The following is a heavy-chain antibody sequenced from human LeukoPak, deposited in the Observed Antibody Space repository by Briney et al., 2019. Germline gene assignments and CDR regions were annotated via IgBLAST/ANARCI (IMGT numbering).Heavy chain of an antibody. Sequence: PGGSLRLSCAASGLTFSDYYMGWMRQAPGKGLEWVSYISNSGDTMYYVDSVEGRFTISRDNAKNSLFLQMSSLRVEDTTIYYCARARGSYAFDIWGQGTMVTVSS. CDR2: ISNSGDTM. CDR1: GLTFSDYY. J-gene: IGHJ3*02. CDR3: ARARGSYAFDI. D-gene: IGHD1-26*01. V-gene: IGHV3-11*04.